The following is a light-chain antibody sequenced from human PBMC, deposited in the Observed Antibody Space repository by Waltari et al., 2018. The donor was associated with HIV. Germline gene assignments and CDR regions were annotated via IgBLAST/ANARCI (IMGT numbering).Light chain of an antibody. J-gene: IGLJ2*01. V-gene: IGLV6-57*04. CDR1: SGYIASHY. Sequence: NFMLTQPHSVSESPGKTVTISCTRSSGYIASHYVPWYQLRPGSAPTTLIYEHSQRPSGVPDRFSGSIDSSSNSASLTISGLKTEDEADYYCQSYDTDTHAIFGGGTKLTVL. CDR2: EHS. CDR3: QSYDTDTHAI.